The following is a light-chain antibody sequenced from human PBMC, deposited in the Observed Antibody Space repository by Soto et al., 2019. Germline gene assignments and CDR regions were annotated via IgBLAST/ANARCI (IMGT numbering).Light chain of an antibody. CDR2: AAS. CDR1: QSISTY. V-gene: IGKV1-39*01. J-gene: IGKJ4*02. CDR3: QQRYRAPPT. Sequence: DIQMTQSPSSLSASVGDRVTITCRASQSISTYLNWYQQKQGKAHRLLIYAASSLQSGVPSRFSGSGSGTDFALTISGLQPEDLETYFCQQRYRAPPTFGGGIKVQIK.